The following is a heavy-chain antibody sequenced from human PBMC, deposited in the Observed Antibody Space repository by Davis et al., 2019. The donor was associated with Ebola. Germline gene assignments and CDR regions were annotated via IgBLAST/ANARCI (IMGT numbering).Heavy chain of an antibody. D-gene: IGHD5-18*01. J-gene: IGHJ6*02. CDR3: ARGHSYGPMVYGMDV. V-gene: IGHV4-39*01. Sequence: SETLSLTCTVSGGSLSSSSYYWGWLRQPPGKGLEWIGHIYSSGSTYYNPSLQSRVTISVHTSKNQLPLKLSSVTAADTAMYYCARGHSYGPMVYGMDVWGQGTTVTVSS. CDR1: GGSLSSSSYY. CDR2: IYSSGST.